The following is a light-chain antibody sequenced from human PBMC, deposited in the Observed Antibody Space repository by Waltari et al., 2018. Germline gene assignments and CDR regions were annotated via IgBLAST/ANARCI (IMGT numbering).Light chain of an antibody. CDR3: QHLNSYHVT. CDR1: QGISSY. V-gene: IGKV1-9*01. J-gene: IGKJ2*01. CDR2: TAS. Sequence: DIQLTQSPSFLSASVGDRVTITCRASQGISSYLAWYQQKPGKAPKLLIYTASTLQSGVPSRFSGSGSGTEFTLTISSLKPEDFATYYCQHLNSYHVTFGQGTKLEIK.